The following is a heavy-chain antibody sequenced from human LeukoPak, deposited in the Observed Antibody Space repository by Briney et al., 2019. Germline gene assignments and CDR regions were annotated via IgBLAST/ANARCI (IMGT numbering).Heavy chain of an antibody. J-gene: IGHJ6*03. V-gene: IGHV3-66*02. CDR2: IYSGGSK. D-gene: IGHD3-22*01. CDR3: ARDRRDSSGYQGYYMDV. CDR1: GFTVSSNY. Sequence: PGGSLRPSCAASGFTVSSNYMSWVRQAPGKGLEWVSVIYSGGSKYYADSVKGRFTISRDNSKNTLYLQMNSLRAEDTAVYYCARDRRDSSGYQGYYMDVWGKGTTVTVSS.